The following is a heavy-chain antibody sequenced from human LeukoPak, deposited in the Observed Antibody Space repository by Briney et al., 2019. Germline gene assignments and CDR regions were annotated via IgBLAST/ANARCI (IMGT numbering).Heavy chain of an antibody. CDR3: AREVFHDSGRRFDS. CDR2: ISWNSVSV. V-gene: IGHV3-9*01. CDR1: GFTFYDYV. J-gene: IGHJ4*02. D-gene: IGHD3-10*01. Sequence: PGRSLRLSCAPSGFTFYDYVMHWVRHAPGKGLQWVSGISWNSVSVAYEDSVKGRFTISRDNAKNSLYLQMNSLRAEDTAVYYCAREVFHDSGRRFDSWGQGTLVTVSS.